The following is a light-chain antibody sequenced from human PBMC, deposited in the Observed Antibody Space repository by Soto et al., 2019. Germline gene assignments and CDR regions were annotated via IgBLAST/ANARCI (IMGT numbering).Light chain of an antibody. J-gene: IGKJ5*01. Sequence: IAMTQSPSSVSASVGDRVTITCRAGPNIGKYLAWYQQKPGKAPNLLIHSATILQGGVPSRFNGSATGTQFTLTINSLQPEDSATYYCQQANSFPMTFGQGTRLEIK. V-gene: IGKV1-12*01. CDR3: QQANSFPMT. CDR1: PNIGKY. CDR2: SAT.